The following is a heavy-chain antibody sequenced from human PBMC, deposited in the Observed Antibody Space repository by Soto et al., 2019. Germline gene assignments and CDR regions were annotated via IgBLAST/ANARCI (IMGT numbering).Heavy chain of an antibody. CDR2: ISSSSSTI. V-gene: IGHV3-48*02. Sequence: RLSCASSGFTFSSYSMNWVRQAPGKGLEWVSYISSSSSTIYYADSVKGRFTISRDNAKNSLYLQMNSLRDEDTAVYYCARAGYYDSSGYYPYYYGMDVWGQGTTVTVSS. D-gene: IGHD3-22*01. CDR1: GFTFSSYS. J-gene: IGHJ6*02. CDR3: ARAGYYDSSGYYPYYYGMDV.